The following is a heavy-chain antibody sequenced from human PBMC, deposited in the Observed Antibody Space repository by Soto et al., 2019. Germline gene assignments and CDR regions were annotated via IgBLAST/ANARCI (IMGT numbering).Heavy chain of an antibody. Sequence: GGSLRLSCAASGFTVSTNYMSWVRQSPGKGLEWVSVIYTGGSTYYADSVKGRFTISRDNSKNRLFLQMNSLRAEDTAIYYCAKCMGTSWIGVIDNWGQGTLVTVSS. J-gene: IGHJ4*02. D-gene: IGHD6-13*01. CDR2: IYTGGST. CDR3: AKCMGTSWIGVIDN. V-gene: IGHV3-53*01. CDR1: GFTVSTNY.